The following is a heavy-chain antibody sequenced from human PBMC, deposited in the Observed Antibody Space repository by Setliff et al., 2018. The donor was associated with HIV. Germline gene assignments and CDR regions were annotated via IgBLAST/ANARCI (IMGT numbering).Heavy chain of an antibody. CDR1: GYLFTGYY. Sequence: ASVKVSCKASGYLFTGYYMHWVRQAPGQGLEWMGWINVNSGGTKYAQKFQGRVTMTRDTSISTAYMEVSSLRSDETAVYYCAREGSPIYYFDYWSQGTLVTV. V-gene: IGHV1-2*02. J-gene: IGHJ4*02. CDR2: INVNSGGT. CDR3: AREGSPIYYFDY. D-gene: IGHD3-10*01.